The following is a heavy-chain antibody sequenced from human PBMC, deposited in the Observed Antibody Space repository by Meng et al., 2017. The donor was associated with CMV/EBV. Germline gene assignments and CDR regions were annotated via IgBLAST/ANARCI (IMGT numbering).Heavy chain of an antibody. CDR2: ICYSGRT. Sequence: HLHESVRCVLKLSWSRPLTFTYSAGSISRISYNWGWIRQPPGKGLEWIGSICYSGRTYYNPSLKSRVTISADTSKNQFSLKLSSVTAADTSVYYCATITMVRGVIGSYYYYYMDVWGKGTTVTVSS. V-gene: IGHV4-39*07. CDR3: ATITMVRGVIGSYYYYYMDV. CDR1: AGSISRISYN. D-gene: IGHD3-10*01. J-gene: IGHJ6*03.